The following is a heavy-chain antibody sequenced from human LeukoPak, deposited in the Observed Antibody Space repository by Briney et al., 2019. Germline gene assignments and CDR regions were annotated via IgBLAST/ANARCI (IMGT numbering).Heavy chain of an antibody. V-gene: IGHV3-23*01. Sequence: GGCLRLSCAASGFTFSNYAMSWVRQAPGKGLEWVSGISGSGGKTHYADSVKGRFTLARDDSKNTLYLHMNSLRAEDTAVYYCAKDETTVVTNVDYWGQGTLVTVSS. CDR2: ISGSGGKT. J-gene: IGHJ4*02. D-gene: IGHD4-23*01. CDR1: GFTFSNYA. CDR3: AKDETTVVTNVDY.